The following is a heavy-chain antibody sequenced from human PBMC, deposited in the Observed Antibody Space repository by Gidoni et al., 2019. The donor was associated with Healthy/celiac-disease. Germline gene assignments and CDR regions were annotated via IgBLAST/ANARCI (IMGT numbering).Heavy chain of an antibody. Sequence: QVQLQQWGAGLLKPSETLSLTSAVYGGSFSGYYWSWIRQPPGKGLEWIGEINHSGSTNYNPSRKSRVTISVDTSKNQFSLKLSSVTAADTAVYYCARGGIAAAGPFDYWCQVPLVTLSS. D-gene: IGHD6-13*01. CDR1: GGSFSGYY. CDR3: ARGGIAAAGPFDY. CDR2: INHSGST. J-gene: IGHJ4*02. V-gene: IGHV4-34*01.